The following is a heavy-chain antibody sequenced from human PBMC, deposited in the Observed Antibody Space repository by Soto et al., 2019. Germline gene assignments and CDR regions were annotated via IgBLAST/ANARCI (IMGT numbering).Heavy chain of an antibody. Sequence: VQLVESGGGVVLPGRSLRLSCAASGFSFSISGMHWVRQAPGKGLEWVAVISYDGNSRDHADSVKGRFTISRDNSNTTLYLQMHSLRAEDTAVYYCVTDILGHCTRTSCNTLESGGQGTLVTVSS. J-gene: IGHJ1*01. CDR2: ISYDGNSR. CDR3: VTDILGHCTRTSCNTLES. V-gene: IGHV3-30*03. D-gene: IGHD2-2*01. CDR1: GFSFSISG.